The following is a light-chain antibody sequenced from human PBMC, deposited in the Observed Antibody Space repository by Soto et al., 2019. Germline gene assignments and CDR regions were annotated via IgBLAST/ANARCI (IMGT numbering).Light chain of an antibody. CDR3: QQNGSGWT. J-gene: IGKJ1*01. Sequence: EIGVKQSPGSLSLSPGESPTPSCRASQSVSSSYLAWHQQKPGQAPRLLIYGASSRATGIPDRFSGSGSRTDFTLTISSLEPEDFAVYYCQQNGSGWTSCQGTKVDIK. V-gene: IGKV3-20*01. CDR2: GAS. CDR1: QSVSSSY.